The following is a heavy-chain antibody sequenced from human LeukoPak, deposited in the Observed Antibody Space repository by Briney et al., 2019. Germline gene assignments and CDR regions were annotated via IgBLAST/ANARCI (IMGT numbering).Heavy chain of an antibody. CDR1: GFTFNNYA. Sequence: GGSLRLSCAASGFTFNNYAMNWVRQAPGKGLEWVSSISGGGETRYYADSAKGRFTISRDNSQNTLYLQMNSLRAEDTAVYYCARDYADYVGYFFFDYWGQGTLVTVSS. CDR2: ISGGGETR. CDR3: ARDYADYVGYFFFDY. V-gene: IGHV3-23*01. D-gene: IGHD4-17*01. J-gene: IGHJ4*02.